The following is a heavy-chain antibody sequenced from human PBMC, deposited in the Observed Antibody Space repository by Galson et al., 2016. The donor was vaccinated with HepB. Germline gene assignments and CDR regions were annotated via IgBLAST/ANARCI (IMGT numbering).Heavy chain of an antibody. CDR2: ISYDGTDK. V-gene: IGHV3-30*04. D-gene: IGHD2-15*01. CDR3: VRDKSSWNLGKFYYYGLDV. J-gene: IGHJ6*02. Sequence: LRLSCASSGFTFNTYAMHWVRQAPGKGLEWVALISYDGTDKYYADSVKGRFTISRDNSNNTMYVQMNSLRADDTAVYYCVRDKSSWNLGKFYYYGLDVWGHGTRVTVSS. CDR1: GFTFNTYA.